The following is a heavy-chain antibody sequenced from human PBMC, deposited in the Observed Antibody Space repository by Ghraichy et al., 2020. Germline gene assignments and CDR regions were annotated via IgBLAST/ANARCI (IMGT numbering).Heavy chain of an antibody. Sequence: ESLNISCTVSGGSISSYYWSWIRQPPGKGLEWIGYIYYSGSTNYNPSLKSRVTISVDTSKNQFSLKLRSVTAADTVVYYFAREGHCGDYVDYWCQGTLVTVSS. CDR2: IYYSGST. D-gene: IGHD4-17*01. CDR1: GGSISSYY. J-gene: IGHJ4*02. CDR3: AREGHCGDYVDY. V-gene: IGHV4-59*01.